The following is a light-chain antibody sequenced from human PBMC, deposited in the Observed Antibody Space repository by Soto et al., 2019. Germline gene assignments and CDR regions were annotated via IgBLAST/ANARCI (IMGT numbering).Light chain of an antibody. CDR3: GSWDSSLSAYV. CDR2: DDN. J-gene: IGLJ1*01. CDR1: SSNIGGNS. Sequence: VVTQPPSVSAAPGQKVTIAYSGSSSNIGGNSVSWYQQLPGTAHKLIIYDDNKRPSGIPDRVSGSKSGTSATLGFTGFQTGDEADYYCGSWDSSLSAYVFGTWTKLTV. V-gene: IGLV1-51*01.